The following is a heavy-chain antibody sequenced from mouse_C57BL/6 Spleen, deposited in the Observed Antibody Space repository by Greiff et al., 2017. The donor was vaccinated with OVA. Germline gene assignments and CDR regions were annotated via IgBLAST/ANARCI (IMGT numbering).Heavy chain of an antibody. CDR2: ISSGSSTI. J-gene: IGHJ3*01. CDR1: GFTFSDYG. Sequence: EVQLQESGGGLVKPGGSLKLSCAASGFTFSDYGMHWVRQAPEKGLEWVAYISSGSSTIYYADTVKGRFTITRDNAKNTLFLQMTSLRSEDTAMYDCARGTQATGWFAYWGQGTLVTVSA. V-gene: IGHV5-17*01. CDR3: ARGTQATGWFAY. D-gene: IGHD3-2*02.